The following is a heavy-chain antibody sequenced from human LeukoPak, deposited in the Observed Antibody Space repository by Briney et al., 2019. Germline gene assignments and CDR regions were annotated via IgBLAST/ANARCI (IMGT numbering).Heavy chain of an antibody. D-gene: IGHD6-13*01. CDR1: GFTFDDYA. V-gene: IGHV3-9*01. CDR2: ISWNSGSI. Sequence: PGGSLRLSCAASGFTFDDYAMHWVRQAPGKGLEWVSGISWNSGSIGYADSVKGRFTISRGNAKNSLYLQMNSLRAEDTAVYYCAKGVWSSSWADAFDIWGQGTMVTVSS. CDR3: AKGVWSSSWADAFDI. J-gene: IGHJ3*02.